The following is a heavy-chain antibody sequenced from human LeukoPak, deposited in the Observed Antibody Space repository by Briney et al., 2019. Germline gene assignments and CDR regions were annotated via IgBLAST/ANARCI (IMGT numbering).Heavy chain of an antibody. Sequence: GGSLRLSCAASGFTFSSYWMTWVRQAPGKGLEWVANIKQDGSEKFYMDSVKGRFTISRDNAKNSLYLQMNSLRAEDTAVYYCAKKSRGSGSYYGDYWGQGILVTVSS. D-gene: IGHD3-10*01. J-gene: IGHJ4*02. CDR3: AKKSRGSGSYYGDY. V-gene: IGHV3-7*01. CDR2: IKQDGSEK. CDR1: GFTFSSYW.